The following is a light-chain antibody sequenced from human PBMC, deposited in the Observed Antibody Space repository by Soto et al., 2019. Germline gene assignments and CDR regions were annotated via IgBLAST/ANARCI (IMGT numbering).Light chain of an antibody. CDR3: GTWDSSLSAVV. V-gene: IGLV1-51*02. J-gene: IGLJ2*01. CDR1: SSNIGNNY. Sequence: QSVLTQTPSVSADPGQKVTISCSGRSSNIGNNYVSWYQQLPGTAPKLLIYENNKRPSGIPDRFSGSKSGTSATLGITGLQTGDEADYYCGTWDSSLSAVVFGGGTKLTVL. CDR2: ENN.